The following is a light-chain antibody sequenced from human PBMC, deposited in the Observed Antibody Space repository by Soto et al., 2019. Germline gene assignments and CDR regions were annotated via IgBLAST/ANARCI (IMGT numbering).Light chain of an antibody. Sequence: SYELTQPPAVSVAPEKMATITCGGKNIGGKTVNWYQQKPGQAPVLVIFYDSERPSGIPERFSGSKSVDTATLTITRVEAGDEADYYCQLWDSRSDHWVFGGGTKVTVL. J-gene: IGLJ3*02. CDR2: YDS. CDR3: QLWDSRSDHWV. CDR1: NIGGKT. V-gene: IGLV3-21*01.